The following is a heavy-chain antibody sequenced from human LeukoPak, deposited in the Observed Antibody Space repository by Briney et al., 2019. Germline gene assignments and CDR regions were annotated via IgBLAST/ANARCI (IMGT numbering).Heavy chain of an antibody. CDR2: IYYSGST. Sequence: SETLSLTCDVYGGSISGHYWSWIRQPPGKGLEWIGSIYYSGSTYYNPSLKSRVTISVDTSKNQFSLKLSSVTAADTAVYYCARENYRSGYALGFDYWGQGTLVTVSS. CDR1: GGSISGHY. CDR3: ARENYRSGYALGFDY. J-gene: IGHJ4*02. D-gene: IGHD3-22*01. V-gene: IGHV4-34*01.